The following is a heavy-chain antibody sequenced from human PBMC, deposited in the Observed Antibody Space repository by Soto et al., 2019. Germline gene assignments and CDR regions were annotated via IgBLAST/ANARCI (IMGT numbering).Heavy chain of an antibody. Sequence: GASVKVSCKASGYTFTSYAMHWVRQAPGQRLEWMGWINAGNGNTKYSQKFQGRVTITRDTSASTAYMELSSLRSGDTAVYYCARGQTSFPADAFDIWGQGTMVTVSS. CDR1: GYTFTSYA. V-gene: IGHV1-3*01. CDR2: INAGNGNT. CDR3: ARGQTSFPADAFDI. J-gene: IGHJ3*02.